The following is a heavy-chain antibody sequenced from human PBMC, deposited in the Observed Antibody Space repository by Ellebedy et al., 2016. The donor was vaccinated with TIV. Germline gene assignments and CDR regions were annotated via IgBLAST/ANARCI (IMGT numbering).Heavy chain of an antibody. CDR1: GFSFSGYA. CDR2: ISKSGSST. J-gene: IGHJ5*02. CDR3: AGFRGEAVAGNWFDP. D-gene: IGHD6-19*01. V-gene: IGHV3-23*01. Sequence: GESLKISCAASGFSFSGYAMSWVRQAPGKGLEWVSSISKSGSSTYYADSEKGRFTISRDNSKNTLYLQMNSLRADDTAVYYCAGFRGEAVAGNWFDPWGQGTLVTVSS.